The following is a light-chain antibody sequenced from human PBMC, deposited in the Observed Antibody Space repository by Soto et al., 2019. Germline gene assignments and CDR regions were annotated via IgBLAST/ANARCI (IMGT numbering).Light chain of an antibody. V-gene: IGLV2-14*01. J-gene: IGLJ2*01. CDR2: EVS. CDR1: SSDVGGYNY. Sequence: QSALTQPASVFGSPGQSITISCTGTSSDVGGYNYVSWYQQHPGKAPKLMIYEVSNRPSGVSNRFSGSKSGNTASLTISGLQAEDEADYYCSSHTSSNTHVVFGGGTKVTVL. CDR3: SSHTSSNTHVV.